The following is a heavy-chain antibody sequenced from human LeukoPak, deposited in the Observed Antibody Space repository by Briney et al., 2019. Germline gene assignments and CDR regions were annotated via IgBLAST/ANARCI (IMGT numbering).Heavy chain of an antibody. V-gene: IGHV3-21*01. CDR3: ASSAESAIGATTFDY. CDR2: MTSSSGDI. Sequence: SGGSLRLSCAASGFIFSTYNMNWVRQAPGKGLEWVSSMTSSSGDIYYADSVKGRFTISGDNAMNSVYLHMNSLRAEDTAVYYCASSAESAIGATTFDYWGQGALVTVSS. D-gene: IGHD2-15*01. J-gene: IGHJ4*02. CDR1: GFIFSTYN.